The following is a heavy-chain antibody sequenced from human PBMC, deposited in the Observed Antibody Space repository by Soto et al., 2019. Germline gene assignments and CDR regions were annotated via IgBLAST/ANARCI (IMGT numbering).Heavy chain of an antibody. Sequence: ASVKISCRASGYTFTSYGISWVRQAPGQGLEWMGWISAYNGNTNYAQKLQGRVTMTTDTSTSTAYMELRSLRSDDTAVYYCAQSEGGSRYLARIDYWGQGTLVTFSS. CDR1: GYTFTSYG. V-gene: IGHV1-18*04. CDR2: ISAYNGNT. CDR3: AQSEGGSRYLARIDY. D-gene: IGHD2-15*01. J-gene: IGHJ4*02.